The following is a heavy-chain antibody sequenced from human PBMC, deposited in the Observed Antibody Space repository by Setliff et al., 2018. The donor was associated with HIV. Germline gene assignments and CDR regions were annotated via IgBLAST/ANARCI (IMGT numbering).Heavy chain of an antibody. Sequence: PSETLSLTCTVSGGSISNYYWSWIRQPPGKGLEWIGHIYSSGSTNYNPSLKSRVTISVDTSKNQISLKLSSVTAADTAVYYCARRMSSGSYMDVWAKGTTVTVSS. CDR3: ARRMSSGSYMDV. V-gene: IGHV4-59*08. J-gene: IGHJ6*03. D-gene: IGHD1-26*01. CDR2: IYSSGST. CDR1: GGSISNYY.